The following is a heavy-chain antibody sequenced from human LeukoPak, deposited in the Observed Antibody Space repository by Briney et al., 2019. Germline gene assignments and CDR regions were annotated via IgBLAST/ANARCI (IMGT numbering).Heavy chain of an antibody. CDR3: ARASAVDYYYYYYMDV. D-gene: IGHD6-13*01. J-gene: IGHJ6*03. CDR1: GFTFSSYE. Sequence: PGGSLRLSCAASGFTFSSYEMNWVRQAPGKGLEWVSYISSSGSTIYYADSVKGRFTISRDNAKNSLYLQMNSLRAEDTAVYYCARASAVDYYYYYYMDVWGKGTTVTISS. CDR2: ISSSGSTI. V-gene: IGHV3-48*03.